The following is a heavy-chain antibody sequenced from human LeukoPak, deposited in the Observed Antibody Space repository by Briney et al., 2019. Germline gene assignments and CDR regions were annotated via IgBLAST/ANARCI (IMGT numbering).Heavy chain of an antibody. D-gene: IGHD6-6*01. CDR1: GFTFSSYA. V-gene: IGHV3-23*01. CDR3: AKDKYSGSSSAVEY. CDR2: ISDSGGST. J-gene: IGHJ4*02. Sequence: GGSLRLSCAAFGFTFSSYAMTWVRQAPGKGLEWVSGISDSGGSTYYADSVKGRFTISRDHSKNTLYLQMNSLRAEDTALYYCAKDKYSGSSSAVEYWGQGTLVTVSS.